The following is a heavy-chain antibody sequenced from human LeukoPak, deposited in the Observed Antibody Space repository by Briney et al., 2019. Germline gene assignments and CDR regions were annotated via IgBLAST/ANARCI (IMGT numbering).Heavy chain of an antibody. CDR1: GFTFSSYS. CDR3: AARYSNYYYYYMDV. D-gene: IGHD3-9*01. Sequence: GGSLRLSCAASGFTFSSYSMNWVRQAPGKGLEWVSAISGSGGSTYYADSVKGRFTISRDNSKNTLYLQMNSLRAEDTAVYYCAARYSNYYYYYMDVWGKGTTVTVSS. J-gene: IGHJ6*03. V-gene: IGHV3-23*01. CDR2: ISGSGGST.